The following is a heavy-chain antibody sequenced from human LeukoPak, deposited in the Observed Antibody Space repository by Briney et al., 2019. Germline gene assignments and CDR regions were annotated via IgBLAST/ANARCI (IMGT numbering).Heavy chain of an antibody. V-gene: IGHV4-39*07. CDR1: GGSISSSSYY. CDR2: IYYSGST. J-gene: IGHJ3*02. D-gene: IGHD1-26*01. CDR3: ARDLVGAFDAFDI. Sequence: SETLSLTCTVSGGSISSSSYYWGWIRQPPGKGLEWIGSIYYSGSTYYNPSLKSRVTISVDTSKNQFSLKLSSVTAADTAVYYCARDLVGAFDAFDIWGQGTMVTVSS.